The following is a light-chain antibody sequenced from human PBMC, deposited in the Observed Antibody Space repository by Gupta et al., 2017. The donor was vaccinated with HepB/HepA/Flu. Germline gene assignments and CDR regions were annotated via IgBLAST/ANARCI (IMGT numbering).Light chain of an antibody. J-gene: IGLJ3*02. CDR3: SAYTTSNTLL. CDR1: SRDIVTSRY. Sequence: QPALPPPASVSWSPGQPITISCTATSRDIVTSRYVSWYQQHPGTAPKLMSYDVDNRRAGVSNRFSGSRTGDTASLTISGLQTEDEDEYYCSAYTTSNTLLFGGGTKVSVL. CDR2: DVD. V-gene: IGLV2-14*03.